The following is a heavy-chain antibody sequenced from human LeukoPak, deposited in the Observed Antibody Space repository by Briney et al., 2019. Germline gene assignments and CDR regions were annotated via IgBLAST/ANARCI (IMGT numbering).Heavy chain of an antibody. V-gene: IGHV3-23*01. CDR1: GFTFSSYA. Sequence: GGSLRLSCTASGFTFSSYAMSWVRQAPGKGLEWVSAISGSGGSTYYADSVKGRFTISRDNSENTLYLQMNSLRAEDTAVYYCAKDLRYGDRDYWGQGTLVTVSS. CDR3: AKDLRYGDRDY. CDR2: ISGSGGST. J-gene: IGHJ4*02. D-gene: IGHD4-17*01.